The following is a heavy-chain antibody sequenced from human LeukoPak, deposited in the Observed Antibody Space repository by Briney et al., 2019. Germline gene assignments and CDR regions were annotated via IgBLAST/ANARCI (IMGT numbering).Heavy chain of an antibody. Sequence: QPGGSLRLSCAASGFTFSSYEMNWVRQAPGKGLEWVSYISSSGSTIYYADSVKGRFTISRDNAKNSLYLQMNSLRAEDTAVYYCARDRSYGSFNYWGQGTLVTVSS. CDR3: ARDRSYGSFNY. J-gene: IGHJ4*02. CDR2: ISSSGSTI. CDR1: GFTFSSYE. V-gene: IGHV3-48*03. D-gene: IGHD5-18*01.